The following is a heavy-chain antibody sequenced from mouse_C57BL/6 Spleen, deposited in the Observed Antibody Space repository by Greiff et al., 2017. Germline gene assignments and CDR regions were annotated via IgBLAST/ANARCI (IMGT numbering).Heavy chain of an antibody. CDR3: VYDSAWFAY. J-gene: IGHJ3*01. CDR1: GFSLTSYG. Sequence: QVQLKESGPGLVQPSQSLSITCTVSGFSLTSYGVHWVRQSPGKGLEWLGVIWRGGSTDYNAAFMSSLSITNDNSKCQVFFKMNSLQAVDTAIYYCVYDSAWFAYWGQGTLVTVSA. CDR2: IWRGGST. V-gene: IGHV2-5*01. D-gene: IGHD2-3*01.